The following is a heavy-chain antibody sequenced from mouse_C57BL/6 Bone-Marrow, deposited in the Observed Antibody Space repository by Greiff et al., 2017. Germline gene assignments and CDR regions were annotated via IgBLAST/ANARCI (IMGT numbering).Heavy chain of an antibody. CDR3: ARGGDYDGAWLAY. CDR1: GFTFSSYA. CDR2: ISDGGSYT. Sequence: EVQGVESGGGLVKPGGSLTLSCAASGFTFSSYAMSWVRQTPEKRLEWVATISDGGSYTYYPDNVKGRFTISRDNAKNNLYLQMSHLKSEDTAMYDCARGGDYDGAWLAYWGQGTLVTVSA. V-gene: IGHV5-4*01. J-gene: IGHJ3*01. D-gene: IGHD2-4*01.